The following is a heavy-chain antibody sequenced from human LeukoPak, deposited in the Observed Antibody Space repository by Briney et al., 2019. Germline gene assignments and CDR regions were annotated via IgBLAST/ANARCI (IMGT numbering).Heavy chain of an antibody. CDR1: GYSISSGYY. V-gene: IGHV4-38-2*02. CDR3: ARVYYYYMDV. Sequence: PSETLSLTCTVSGYSISSGYYWGWIRQPPGKGLEWIGSIYYSGSTYYNPSLKSRVTISVDTSRNQFSLKLSSVTAADTAVYYCARVYYYYMDVWGKGTTVTVSS. CDR2: IYYSGST. J-gene: IGHJ6*03.